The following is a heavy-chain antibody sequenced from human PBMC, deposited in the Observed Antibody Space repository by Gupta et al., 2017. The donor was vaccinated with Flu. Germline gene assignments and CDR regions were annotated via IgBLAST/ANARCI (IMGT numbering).Heavy chain of an antibody. CDR1: GFTFSSYA. Sequence: EVQLVESGVGLVQPGGSLRLSCSASGFTFSSYAMHWVRQAPGKGLESVSAISSNGGTTYYADSVKGRFTISRDNSKNTLYLQMSSLRAEDTAVYYCVHRSYGGDFDYWCQGTLVTVSS. D-gene: IGHD3-16*01. V-gene: IGHV3-64D*06. CDR3: VHRSYGGDFDY. J-gene: IGHJ4*02. CDR2: ISSNGGTT.